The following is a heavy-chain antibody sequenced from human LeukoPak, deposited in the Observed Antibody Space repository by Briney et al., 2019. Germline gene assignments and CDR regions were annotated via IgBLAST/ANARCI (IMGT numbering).Heavy chain of an antibody. D-gene: IGHD2-8*01. CDR1: GGTFSSYA. CDR3: AGIPVFGVILHQEPV. V-gene: IGHV1-69*10. CDR2: FIPVLGTA. J-gene: IGHJ6*04. Sequence: SVKVSCKASGGTFSSYAISWVRQAPGQGLEWMGVFIPVLGTANSTQNFQDRVSITADMSTHTVYMELSSLKSEDTAVYFCAGIPVFGVILHQEPVWGKGTTVTVSS.